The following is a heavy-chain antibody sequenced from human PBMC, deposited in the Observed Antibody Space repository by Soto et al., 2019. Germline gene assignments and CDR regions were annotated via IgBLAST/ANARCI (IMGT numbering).Heavy chain of an antibody. Sequence: QVQLVQSGAEVKKPGSSVKVSCKASGGTFSSYTISWVRQAPGQGLEWMGRIIPILGIANYAQKFQGSVTITADKSTSTAYMELSSLRSEDTAVYYCARWGAMLRSPQNFDYWGQGTLVTVSS. CDR2: IIPILGIA. CDR3: ARWGAMLRSPQNFDY. V-gene: IGHV1-69*02. CDR1: GGTFSSYT. D-gene: IGHD3-16*01. J-gene: IGHJ4*02.